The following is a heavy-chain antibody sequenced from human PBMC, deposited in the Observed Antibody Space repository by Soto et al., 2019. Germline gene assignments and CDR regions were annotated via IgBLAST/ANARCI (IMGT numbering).Heavy chain of an antibody. D-gene: IGHD6-19*01. Sequence: EVQLLESGGGLVQPEGSLRLSCAASGFSFTSSALGWVRQAPGKGLEWVSAVSTSGGTTYYADSVKGRFAISRDNSKSTLYLQMGGLRAEDTALYYCAKPRMYSGGIYWYFDLWGRGTLVTVAS. CDR1: GFSFTSSA. J-gene: IGHJ2*01. V-gene: IGHV3-23*01. CDR3: AKPRMYSGGIYWYFDL. CDR2: VSTSGGTT.